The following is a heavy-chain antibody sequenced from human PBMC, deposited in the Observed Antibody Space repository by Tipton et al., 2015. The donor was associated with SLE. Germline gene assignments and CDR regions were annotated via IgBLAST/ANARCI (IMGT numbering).Heavy chain of an antibody. D-gene: IGHD3-22*01. Sequence: LSLTCAASGFTFSTYVMTWVRQAPGKGLEWISVISGNDGSAYYADSVNGRFTISRDYSKDTLYLQMNSLTAEDMAVYYCAHRGTSSGYYYYFDYWGQGTLVTVSS. CDR2: ISGNDGSA. CDR1: GFTFSTYV. J-gene: IGHJ4*02. CDR3: AHRGTSSGYYYYFDY. V-gene: IGHV3-23*01.